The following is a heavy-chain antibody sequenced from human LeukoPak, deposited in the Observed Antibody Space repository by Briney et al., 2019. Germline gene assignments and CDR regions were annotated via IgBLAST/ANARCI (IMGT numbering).Heavy chain of an antibody. Sequence: PGGSLRLSCAASGFTFSNYIMTWVRQAPGKGLEWVSTISGSGGSTYYADSVKGRFTISRDNAENTLYLQMNSLRAEDTAVYYCARGVACSSTSCSPRDYYYYMDVWGKGTTVTVSS. D-gene: IGHD2-2*01. CDR2: ISGSGGST. V-gene: IGHV3-23*01. CDR1: GFTFSNYI. J-gene: IGHJ6*03. CDR3: ARGVACSSTSCSPRDYYYYMDV.